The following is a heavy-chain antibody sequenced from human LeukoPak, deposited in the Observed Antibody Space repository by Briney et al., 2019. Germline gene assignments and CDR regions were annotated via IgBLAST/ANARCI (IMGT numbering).Heavy chain of an antibody. CDR1: GGSTSPYY. J-gene: IGHJ4*02. CDR3: ARFGITVVRGGKYYFDY. D-gene: IGHD3-10*01. CDR2: IYYTGST. V-gene: IGHV4-59*08. Sequence: SETLSLTCTVSGGSTSPYYWSWIRQSPGKGLERIGHIYYTGSTNHNPSLKSRVTISVDTSKNQFSLMLSSVTAADTAVYYCARFGITVVRGGKYYFDYWGQGTLVTVSS.